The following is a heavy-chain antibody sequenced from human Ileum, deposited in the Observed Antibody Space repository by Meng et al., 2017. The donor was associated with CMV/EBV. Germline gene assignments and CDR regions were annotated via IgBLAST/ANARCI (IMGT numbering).Heavy chain of an antibody. CDR2: INPNTGTT. V-gene: IGHV1-2*02. CDR3: ARGGGAADY. Sequence: QVHLVQAGAEVKKPGASVKGSCKASGYTFTGYYLHWVRQAPGQGLEWMAWINPNTGTTDYAQKFRGRVTMTRDTSISTAYMELSSLKSDDTAVYYCARGGGAADYWGQGTLVTVSS. D-gene: IGHD1-26*01. J-gene: IGHJ4*02. CDR1: GYTFTGYY.